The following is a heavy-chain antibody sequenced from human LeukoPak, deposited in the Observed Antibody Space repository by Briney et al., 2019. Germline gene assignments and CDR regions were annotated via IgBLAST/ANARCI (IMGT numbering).Heavy chain of an antibody. J-gene: IGHJ4*02. CDR1: GFTFSSYG. V-gene: IGHV3-30*02. Sequence: PGGSLRLSCAASGFTFSSYGMHWVRRAPGKGLEWVAFIRYDGSNKYYADSVKGRFTISRDNSKNTLYLQMNSLRAEDTAVYYCAKEGPLWFGEPRVYFDYWGQGTLVTVSS. CDR2: IRYDGSNK. CDR3: AKEGPLWFGEPRVYFDY. D-gene: IGHD3-10*01.